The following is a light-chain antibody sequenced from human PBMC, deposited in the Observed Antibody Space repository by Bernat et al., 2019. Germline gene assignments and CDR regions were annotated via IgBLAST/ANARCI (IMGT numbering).Light chain of an antibody. Sequence: EIVMTQSPGTLSVSPGDRATLSCRASQSVSTYLAWYQQMPGQAPRLLIHGASTRATGIPARFSGSGSGTEFTLTISSLQSEDSAFYYWQQYSAWREITFGGGTKVEIK. CDR2: GAS. CDR1: QSVSTY. V-gene: IGKV3D-15*01. J-gene: IGKJ4*01. CDR3: QQYSAWREIT.